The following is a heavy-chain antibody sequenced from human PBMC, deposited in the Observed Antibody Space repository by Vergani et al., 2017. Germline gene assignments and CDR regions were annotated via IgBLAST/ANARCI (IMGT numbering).Heavy chain of an antibody. CDR2: IYTSEST. D-gene: IGHD3-10*01. J-gene: IGHJ4*02. Sequence: QVQLQESGPGLVKPSETLSLTCIVSGGSISPYYWSWIRQPAGKGLEWIGRIYTSESTNYNPSLKSRVTMSVDTSKNQFSLKLSSVTAADTAVYYCARDQPVMVRGVIIALDYWGQGTLVTVSS. CDR3: ARDQPVMVRGVIIALDY. CDR1: GGSISPYY. V-gene: IGHV4-4*07.